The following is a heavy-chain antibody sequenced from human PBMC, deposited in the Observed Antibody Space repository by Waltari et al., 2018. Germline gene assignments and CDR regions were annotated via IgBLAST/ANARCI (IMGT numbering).Heavy chain of an antibody. J-gene: IGHJ4*02. V-gene: IGHV4-34*01. CDR1: GGYFSGYY. D-gene: IGHD3-3*01. CDR2: IKHSGST. Sequence: QVQLQQWGAGLLKPSETLSLTCAVYGGYFSGYYWSWIRQPPGKGLEWFGEIKHSGSTNYNPCLKSRVTISGDTSKNQFSLKLSSVTAADTAVYYCARGLRITIFGVVIIRTPLFDYWGQGTLVTVSS. CDR3: ARGLRITIFGVVIIRTPLFDY.